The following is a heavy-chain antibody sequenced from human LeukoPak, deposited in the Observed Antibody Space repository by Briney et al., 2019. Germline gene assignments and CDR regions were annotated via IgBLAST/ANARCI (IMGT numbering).Heavy chain of an antibody. CDR1: GFTFSSYA. CDR2: ISYDGSNK. J-gene: IGHJ4*02. CDR3: ARDHSVGYCTNGVCYYFDY. D-gene: IGHD2-8*01. Sequence: GGSLRLSCAASGFTFSSYAMHWVRQAPGKGLEWVAVISYDGSNKYYADSVKGRFTISRDNSKNTLYPQMNSLRAEDTAVYYCARDHSVGYCTNGVCYYFDYWGQGTLVTVSS. V-gene: IGHV3-30*04.